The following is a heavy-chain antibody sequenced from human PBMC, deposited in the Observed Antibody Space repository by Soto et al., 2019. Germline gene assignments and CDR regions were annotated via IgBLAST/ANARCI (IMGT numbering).Heavy chain of an antibody. J-gene: IGHJ4*02. D-gene: IGHD6-6*01. CDR1: GFSVSSGSYY. CDR2: IYYSGST. Sequence: SETLSLTCTVSGFSVSSGSYYWSWIRQPPGKGLEWIGYIYYSGSTNYNPSLKSRVTISVDTSKNQFSLKLSSVTAADTAVYYCANSPGYSSSLNQFDYWGQGTLVTVSS. V-gene: IGHV4-61*01. CDR3: ANSPGYSSSLNQFDY.